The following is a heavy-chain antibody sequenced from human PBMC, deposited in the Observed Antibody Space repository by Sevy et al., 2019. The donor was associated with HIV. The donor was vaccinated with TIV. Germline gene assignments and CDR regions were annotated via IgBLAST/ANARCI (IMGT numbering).Heavy chain of an antibody. Sequence: GGSLRLSCAASGFTFSTYWMHWVRQAPGKGLEWVANIKQDESEKYYVASVKGRFTISRDNAKNSLYLQMNSLRPGDTAVYYRARGNSGSFDYWGQGTLVTVSS. CDR3: ARGNSGSFDY. CDR1: GFTFSTYW. V-gene: IGHV3-7*04. CDR2: IKQDESEK. D-gene: IGHD3-22*01. J-gene: IGHJ4*02.